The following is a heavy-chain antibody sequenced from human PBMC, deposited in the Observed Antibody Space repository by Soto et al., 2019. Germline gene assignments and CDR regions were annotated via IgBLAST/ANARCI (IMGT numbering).Heavy chain of an antibody. Sequence: EVQLLESGGGLVQPGGSLRLSCAASGFTFSSYAMSWVRQAPGKGLEWVSVISGSGDFTFYADSVKGRFTISRDNSKNTLYLQMNSLRAEDTAVYYCAKTQNDSLDYWGQGHLVTVSS. D-gene: IGHD3-9*01. CDR1: GFTFSSYA. J-gene: IGHJ4*02. CDR2: ISGSGDFT. V-gene: IGHV3-23*01. CDR3: AKTQNDSLDY.